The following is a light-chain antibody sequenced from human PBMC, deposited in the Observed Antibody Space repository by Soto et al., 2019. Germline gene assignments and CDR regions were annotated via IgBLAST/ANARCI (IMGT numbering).Light chain of an antibody. V-gene: IGKV3-15*01. CDR2: GAS. J-gene: IGKJ1*01. CDR3: QQYYNWPRT. CDR1: QSVSSN. Sequence: EIVMTQSPATLSVSPGERATLSCRASQSVSSNLAWYQQKPGQAPRLLIYGASTRATGIPDRFSGSGPGTEFTLSISSLQSEDFAVYYCQQYYNWPRTFGQGTKVDIK.